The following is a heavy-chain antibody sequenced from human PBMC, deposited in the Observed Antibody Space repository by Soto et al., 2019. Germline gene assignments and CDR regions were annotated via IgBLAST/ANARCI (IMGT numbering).Heavy chain of an antibody. CDR1: GFTFSSYA. D-gene: IGHD3-3*01. J-gene: IGHJ6*03. V-gene: IGHV3-23*01. CDR3: AKGVTIFGVVITDSYYMDV. Sequence: EVQLLESGGGLVQPGGSLRLSCAASGFTFSSYAMSWVRQAPGKGLEWVSAISGSGGSTYYADSVKGRFTISRDNSKNTLYLQMNSLRAEDTAVYYCAKGVTIFGVVITDSYYMDVWGKGTTVTVSS. CDR2: ISGSGGST.